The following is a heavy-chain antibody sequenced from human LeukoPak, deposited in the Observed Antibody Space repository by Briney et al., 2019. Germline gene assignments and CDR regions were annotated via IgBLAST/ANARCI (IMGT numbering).Heavy chain of an antibody. J-gene: IGHJ4*02. CDR1: GYTFTGYY. D-gene: IGHD3-10*01. V-gene: IGHV1-2*02. CDR3: ARAALGVWFGEPLGGPTEY. Sequence: ASVKVNCKASGYTFTGYYIHWVRQAPVQGLDWMGWLNPNSGGTYYAQSFQGRVTMTRDTSISTAYMELSRLRSDDTAVYYCARAALGVWFGEPLGGPTEYWGQGTLVTVSS. CDR2: LNPNSGGT.